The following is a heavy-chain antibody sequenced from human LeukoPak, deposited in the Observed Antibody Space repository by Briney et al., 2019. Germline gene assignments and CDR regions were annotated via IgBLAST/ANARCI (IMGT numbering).Heavy chain of an antibody. CDR3: ARGRGGSYYNY. V-gene: IGHV4-34*01. J-gene: IGHJ4*02. CDR1: GGSFSGYY. Sequence: SETLSLTCAVYGGSFSGYYWSWIRQPPGKGLEWIGEINHSGSTNYNPSLKSRVTISVDTSKNQFSLKLSSVTAADTAVYYCARGRGGSYYNYWGQGTLVTVSS. CDR2: INHSGST. D-gene: IGHD1-26*01.